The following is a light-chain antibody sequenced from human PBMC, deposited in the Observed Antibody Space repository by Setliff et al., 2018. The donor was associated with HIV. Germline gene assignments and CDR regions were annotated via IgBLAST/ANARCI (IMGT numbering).Light chain of an antibody. CDR3: SSYAITNTLP. J-gene: IGLJ1*01. Sequence: QSALTQPASVSGSPGRSITISCTGTSSDVGGYSHVSWYQQHPGKAPKLIIYEVRNRPSGVSNRFSGSKSGNTASLTISGLQAEDEADYYCSSYAITNTLPFGTGTKGTVL. CDR2: EVR. CDR1: SSDVGGYSH. V-gene: IGLV2-14*01.